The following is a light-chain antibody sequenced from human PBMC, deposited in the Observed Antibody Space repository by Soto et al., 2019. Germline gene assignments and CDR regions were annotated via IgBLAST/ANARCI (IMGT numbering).Light chain of an antibody. CDR3: QQYGSAPRT. V-gene: IGKV3-20*01. J-gene: IGKJ1*01. Sequence: EIVLTQSPGTLSLSPGERAILSCRASQSVSSDSLAWYRQKPGQALRLLVYDASGRATGIPDRFSGSGSGTDFTLTISRLEPEDFEVYYCQQYGSAPRTFGQGTKVEIK. CDR2: DAS. CDR1: QSVSSDS.